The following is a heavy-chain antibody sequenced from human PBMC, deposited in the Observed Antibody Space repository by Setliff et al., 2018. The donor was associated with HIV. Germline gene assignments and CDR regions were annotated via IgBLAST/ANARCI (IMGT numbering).Heavy chain of an antibody. V-gene: IGHV4-61*02. J-gene: IGHJ4*02. CDR1: GGSISSGSYY. Sequence: KASETLSLTCTVSGGSISSGSYYWSWIRQPAGKGLEWIGRIYTSGSTNYNPSLKSRVTISVDTSKNQFSLKLSSVTAADTAVYYCARGRGIAVAGAGFDYGGQGTLVTVS. CDR3: ARGRGIAVAGAGFDY. CDR2: IYTSGST. D-gene: IGHD6-19*01.